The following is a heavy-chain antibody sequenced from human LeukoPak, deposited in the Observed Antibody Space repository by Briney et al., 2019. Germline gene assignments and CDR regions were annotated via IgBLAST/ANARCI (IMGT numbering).Heavy chain of an antibody. J-gene: IGHJ3*02. V-gene: IGHV3-48*03. CDR3: ARSGRDGYNWDAFDI. Sequence: PGGSLRLSCAASGFSFSTFEMNWVRLAPGKGLEWVSFISSSAGIIYYADSVKGRFTISRDNAKNSLNLQMNSLRAEDTAVYYCARSGRDGYNWDAFDIWGQGTMVTISS. CDR2: ISSSAGII. CDR1: GFSFSTFE. D-gene: IGHD5-24*01.